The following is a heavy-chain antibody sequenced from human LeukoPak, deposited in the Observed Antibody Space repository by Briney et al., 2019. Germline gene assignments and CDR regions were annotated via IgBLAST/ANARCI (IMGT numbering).Heavy chain of an antibody. V-gene: IGHV3-23*01. Sequence: GGSLRLSCAASGFTFSSYAMSWVRQAPGEGLEWVSVISGSGGSTYYADSVKGRFTISGDNSKNTLYLQINSLRAEDTAVYYCGGGGFGEAYYYYYYMDVWGKGTTVTVSS. D-gene: IGHD3-10*01. CDR1: GFTFSSYA. CDR3: GGGGFGEAYYYYYYMDV. CDR2: ISGSGGST. J-gene: IGHJ6*03.